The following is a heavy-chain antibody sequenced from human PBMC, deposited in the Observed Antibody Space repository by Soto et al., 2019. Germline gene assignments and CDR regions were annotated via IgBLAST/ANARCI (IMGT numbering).Heavy chain of an antibody. CDR1: GYTFTSYA. D-gene: IGHD5-12*01. CDR3: ARDIRDGYNWDYFDY. V-gene: IGHV1-3*01. J-gene: IGHJ4*02. CDR2: INAGNGNT. Sequence: GASVKVSCKASGYTFTSYAMHWVRQAPGQRLEWMGWINAGNGNTKYSQKFQGRVTITRDTSASTAYMELSSLRSEDTAVYYCARDIRDGYNWDYFDYWGQGTLVTVSS.